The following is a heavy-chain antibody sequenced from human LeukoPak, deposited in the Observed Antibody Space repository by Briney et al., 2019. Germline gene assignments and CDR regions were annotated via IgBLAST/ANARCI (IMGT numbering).Heavy chain of an antibody. CDR3: SRGQWELASFDY. D-gene: IGHD1-26*01. CDR1: GGFIRTYY. V-gene: IGHV4-59*01. J-gene: IGHJ4*02. Sequence: PSETLSLTCTVSGGFIRTYYWSWIRQPPGKGLEWIGYIYDSGSTNYNPSLKSRLTISVDTSKSQFSLNLSSVTAADTAVYYCSRGQWELASFDYWAREPWSPSPQ. CDR2: IYDSGST.